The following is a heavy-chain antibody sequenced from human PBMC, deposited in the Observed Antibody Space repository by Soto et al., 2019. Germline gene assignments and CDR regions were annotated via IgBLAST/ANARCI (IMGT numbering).Heavy chain of an antibody. CDR1: GGSISSGGYY. CDR2: IYYSGST. Sequence: PSETLSLTCTVSGGSISSGGYYWSWIRQHPGKGLEWIGYIYYSGSTYYNPSLKSRVTISVDTSKNQFSLKLSSVTAADTAVYYCARDSITMVRGVIIRNYGMDVWGQGTTVTVSS. D-gene: IGHD3-10*01. V-gene: IGHV4-31*03. CDR3: ARDSITMVRGVIIRNYGMDV. J-gene: IGHJ6*02.